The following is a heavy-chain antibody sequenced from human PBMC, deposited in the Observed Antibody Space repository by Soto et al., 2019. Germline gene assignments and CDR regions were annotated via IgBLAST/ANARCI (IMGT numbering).Heavy chain of an antibody. CDR2: ISAYNGNT. J-gene: IGHJ4*02. CDR1: GYTFTSYG. Sequence: QVQLVQSGAEVKKPGASVKVSCKASGYTFTSYGISWVRQAPGQGLEWMGWISAYNGNTNYAQKLQGRVTMTTDTSTSASYMELRRLRYDATAVYYCAREYGSGSRFDYWGQGTLVTVSS. D-gene: IGHD3-10*01. V-gene: IGHV1-18*01. CDR3: AREYGSGSRFDY.